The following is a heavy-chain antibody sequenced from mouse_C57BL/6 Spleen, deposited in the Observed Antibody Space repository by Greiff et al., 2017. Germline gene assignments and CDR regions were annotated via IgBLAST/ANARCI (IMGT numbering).Heavy chain of an antibody. J-gene: IGHJ4*01. Sequence: EVQLVESGGGLVKPGGSLKLSCAASGFTFSSYAMSWVRQTPEKRLEWVATISDGGSYTYYPDNVKGRFTISRDNAKNNLYLQMGHLKSEDTAMYYCAGHYGSSHYYAMDYWGQGTSVTVSS. V-gene: IGHV5-4*01. CDR1: GFTFSSYA. CDR2: ISDGGSYT. D-gene: IGHD1-1*01. CDR3: AGHYGSSHYYAMDY.